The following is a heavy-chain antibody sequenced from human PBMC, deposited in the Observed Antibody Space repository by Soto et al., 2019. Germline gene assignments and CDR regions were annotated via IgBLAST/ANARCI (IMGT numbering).Heavy chain of an antibody. CDR3: ARAHSSSSADY. Sequence: RASVKVSCKXSGYTFTGYYMHWVRQAPGQGLEWMGWINPNSGGTNYAQKFQGWVTMTRDTSISTAYMELSRLRPDDTAVYYCARAHSSSSADYWGQGTLVTVSS. J-gene: IGHJ4*02. CDR1: GYTFTGYY. CDR2: INPNSGGT. V-gene: IGHV1-2*04. D-gene: IGHD6-13*01.